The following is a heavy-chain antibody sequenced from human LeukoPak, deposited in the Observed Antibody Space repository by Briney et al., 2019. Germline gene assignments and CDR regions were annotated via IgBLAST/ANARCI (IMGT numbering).Heavy chain of an antibody. V-gene: IGHV4-59*01. D-gene: IGHD3-10*01. CDR2: IYYSGST. CDR1: GGSISSYY. Sequence: LETLSLTCTVSGGSISSYYWSWIRQPPGKGLEWIGYIYYSGSTNYNPSLKSRVTISVDTSKNQFSLKLSSVTAADTAVYYCARERNYYGSGSYPDYWGQGTLVTVSS. CDR3: ARERNYYGSGSYPDY. J-gene: IGHJ4*02.